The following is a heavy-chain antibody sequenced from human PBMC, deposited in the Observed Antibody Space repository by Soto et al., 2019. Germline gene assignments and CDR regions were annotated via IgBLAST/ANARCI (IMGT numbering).Heavy chain of an antibody. CDR2: INHSGST. CDR1: GGSFSGYY. J-gene: IGHJ6*02. V-gene: IGHV4-34*01. Sequence: SETLSLTCAVYGGSFSGYYSSWIRQPPGKGLEWIGEINHSGSTNYNPSLKSRVTISVDTSKNQFSLKLSSVTAADTAVYHCARGEDYYYYGMDVWGQGTTVTVSS. CDR3: ARGEDYYYYGMDV.